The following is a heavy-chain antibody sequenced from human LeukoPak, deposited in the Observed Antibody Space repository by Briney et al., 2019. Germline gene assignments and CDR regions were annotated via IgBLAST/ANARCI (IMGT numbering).Heavy chain of an antibody. CDR2: INHSGST. CDR1: GGSFSGYY. Sequence: SETLSLTCAVYGGSFSGYYWSWVRQPPGKGLEWIGEINHSGSTNYNPSLKSRVTISVDTSKNQFSLKLSSVTAADTAVYYCARGRYSSHYWGQGTLVTVSS. D-gene: IGHD5-18*01. V-gene: IGHV4-34*01. J-gene: IGHJ4*02. CDR3: ARGRYSSHY.